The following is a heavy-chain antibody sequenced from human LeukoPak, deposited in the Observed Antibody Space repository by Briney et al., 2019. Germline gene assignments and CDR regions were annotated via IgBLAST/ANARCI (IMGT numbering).Heavy chain of an antibody. J-gene: IGHJ4*02. CDR2: ISAYNGNT. D-gene: IGHD2-2*01. V-gene: IGHV1-18*01. Sequence: ASVKVSCKASGYTFTSYDISWVRRAPGQGLEWMGWISAYNGNTNYAQKLQGRVTMTTDTSTSTAYMELRSLRSDDTAVYYCAREVVPAARVDYWGQGTLVTVSS. CDR3: AREVVPAARVDY. CDR1: GYTFTSYD.